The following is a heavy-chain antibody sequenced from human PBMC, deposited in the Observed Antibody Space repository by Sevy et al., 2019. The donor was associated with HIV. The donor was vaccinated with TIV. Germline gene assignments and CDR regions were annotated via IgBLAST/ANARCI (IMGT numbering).Heavy chain of an antibody. Sequence: GGSLRLSCTASGFTFGDYCMSWVRQAPGKGLEWVAFLKSDVYGGTVDHAASVRGRFVISMDDSKTIAYLQMNDLKTEDTGVYYCTRWKAAQSIFDYGGQGALVTVSS. CDR1: GFTFGDYC. CDR2: LKSDVYGGTV. D-gene: IGHD6-13*01. V-gene: IGHV3-49*04. CDR3: TRWKAAQSIFDY. J-gene: IGHJ4*02.